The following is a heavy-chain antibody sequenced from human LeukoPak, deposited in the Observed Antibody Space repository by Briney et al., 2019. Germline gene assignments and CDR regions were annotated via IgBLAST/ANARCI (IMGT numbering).Heavy chain of an antibody. CDR1: GFTFSSYS. CDR2: IGISSGNT. Sequence: GGSLRLSCAASGFTFSSYSMNWVRQAPGKGLEWISYIGISSGNTKHADSVKGRFTISGDKAKNSVYLQMNSLRVEGTAVYYCARDTKYAFDNWGQGTLVTVSS. D-gene: IGHD2-2*01. CDR3: ARDTKYAFDN. V-gene: IGHV3-48*01. J-gene: IGHJ4*02.